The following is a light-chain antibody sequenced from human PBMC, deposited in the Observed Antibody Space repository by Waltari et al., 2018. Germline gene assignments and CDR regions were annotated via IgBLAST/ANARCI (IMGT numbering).Light chain of an antibody. J-gene: IGLJ2*01. V-gene: IGLV1-47*01. Sequence: QSVLNPPPSLSGTPEQSATISCSGSRFHIGRTHVHRYQHRQGAAPKRLIYRNNQRPSGVPDRFSGSKSGTSASLAISGLRSEDEGDYHCATWDDSVSGQVFGGGTKLTVL. CDR3: ATWDDSVSGQV. CDR1: RFHIGRTH. CDR2: RNN.